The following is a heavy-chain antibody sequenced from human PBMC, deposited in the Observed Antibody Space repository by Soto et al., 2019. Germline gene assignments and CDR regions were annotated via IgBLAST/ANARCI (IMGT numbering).Heavy chain of an antibody. Sequence: EVQLLESGGGLVQPGGSLRLSCAVSGFTFSRYAMSWVRQAPGKGLEWVSAISGSGGSTYYADSVKGRFTISRDNSKNTLYLQMNSLRAEDTAVYYCAKHCSGSPRPWYFDYWGQGTLVTVSS. J-gene: IGHJ4*02. CDR2: ISGSGGST. CDR3: AKHCSGSPRPWYFDY. V-gene: IGHV3-23*01. CDR1: GFTFSRYA. D-gene: IGHD3-10*02.